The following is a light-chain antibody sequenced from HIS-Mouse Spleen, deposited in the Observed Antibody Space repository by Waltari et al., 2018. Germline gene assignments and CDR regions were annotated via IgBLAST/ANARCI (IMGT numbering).Light chain of an antibody. CDR3: CSYAGSYTLV. V-gene: IGLV2-11*01. Sequence: QSALTQPRSVSGSPGQSVTISCTGTSSDVGGYNYVSWYQQHPGKAPKLMIYDVSKRPSGVPDRCSVSKSGNTASLTISGLQAEDEADYYCCSYAGSYTLVFGGGTKLTVL. J-gene: IGLJ2*01. CDR2: DVS. CDR1: SSDVGGYNY.